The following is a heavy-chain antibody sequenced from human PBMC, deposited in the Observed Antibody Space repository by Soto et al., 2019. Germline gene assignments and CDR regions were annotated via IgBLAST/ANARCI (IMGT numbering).Heavy chain of an antibody. V-gene: IGHV3-23*01. CDR1: GFICSSYY. J-gene: IGHJ3*02. D-gene: IGHD2-8*02. CDR2: ILVGGST. CDR3: AKATATGGGAFEI. Sequence: GGPLRLSCAFSGFICSSYYMSLVRPAPGKGLEWVSTILVGGSTHYEDSVKGRFTISRDTSKNTVYLQMNSLTAGDTAVYYCAKATATGGGAFEIYGQGKVVTVS.